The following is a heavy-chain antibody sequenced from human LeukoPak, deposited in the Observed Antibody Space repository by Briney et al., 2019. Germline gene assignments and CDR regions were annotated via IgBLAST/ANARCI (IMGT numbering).Heavy chain of an antibody. V-gene: IGHV5-51*01. CDR1: EYSFSSYW. Sequence: GESLKISCKGSEYSFSSYWIGWVRQMPGKGLEWMGIIYPGDSDTRYSPSFRGQVTISADKSISTAYQQWSSLKASDTAMYYCARVSLEMRIARNFDYWGQGTLVTVSS. CDR2: IYPGDSDT. CDR3: ARVSLEMRIARNFDY. D-gene: IGHD5-24*01. J-gene: IGHJ4*02.